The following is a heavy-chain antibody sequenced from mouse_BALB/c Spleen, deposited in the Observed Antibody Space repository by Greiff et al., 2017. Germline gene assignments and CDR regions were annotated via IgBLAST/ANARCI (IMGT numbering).Heavy chain of an antibody. CDR2: ISTKANGYTT. Sequence: EVKLVESGGGLVQPGGSLRLSCATSGFTFTDYYMCWVRQPPGKALEWLGFISTKANGYTTEYSESVKGRFTISRDNSQSILYLQMNTLSAEDSATYYCARDKDDYFDYWGQGTTLTVSA. CDR3: ARDKDDYFDY. V-gene: IGHV7-3*02. CDR1: GFTFTDYY. J-gene: IGHJ2*01.